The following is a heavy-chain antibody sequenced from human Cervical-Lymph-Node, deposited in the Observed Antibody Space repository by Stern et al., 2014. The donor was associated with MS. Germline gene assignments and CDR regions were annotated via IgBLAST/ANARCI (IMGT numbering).Heavy chain of an antibody. CDR2: LYWEDDK. Sequence: QVTLKESGPTLVKPTQTLTLTCTFSGFSLSTSGVGVGWIRQPPGKALEWLALLYWEDDKRYSPSLKSRLTITKDTSKNQVVLTMTNMDPVDTATYYCAHSLLGPSRRWFDPWGQGTLVTVSS. CDR1: GFSLSTSGVG. CDR3: AHSLLGPSRRWFDP. D-gene: IGHD7-27*01. V-gene: IGHV2-5*02. J-gene: IGHJ5*02.